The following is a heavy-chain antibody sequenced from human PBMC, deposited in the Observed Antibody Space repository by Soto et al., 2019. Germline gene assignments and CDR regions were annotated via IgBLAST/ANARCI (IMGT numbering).Heavy chain of an antibody. V-gene: IGHV3-33*01. CDR3: ARDRKGTVARGPSWFDP. CDR2: IWYDGSNK. J-gene: IGHJ5*02. D-gene: IGHD6-19*01. Sequence: SLRLSCAASGFTFSSYGMHWVRQAPGKGLEWVAVIWYDGSNKYYADSVKGRFTISRDNSKNTLYLQMNSLRAEDTAVYYCARDRKGTVARGPSWFDPWGQGTLVTVSS. CDR1: GFTFSSYG.